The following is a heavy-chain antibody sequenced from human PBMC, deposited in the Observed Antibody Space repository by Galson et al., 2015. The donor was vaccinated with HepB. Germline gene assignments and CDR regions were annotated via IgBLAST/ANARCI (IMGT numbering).Heavy chain of an antibody. D-gene: IGHD2-2*02. CDR1: GYTFTGYY. CDR3: ARAAAFCNSASCYTEAMDV. Sequence: SVKVSCKASGYTFTGYYIHWVRQAPGHGLEWMGWINPNNGGTNYAQKFQGRVTMTRNTSISTAYMELNRLRSDDTAMYYCARAAAFCNSASCYTEAMDVWGRGTTATVSS. CDR2: INPNNGGT. J-gene: IGHJ6*02. V-gene: IGHV1-2*02.